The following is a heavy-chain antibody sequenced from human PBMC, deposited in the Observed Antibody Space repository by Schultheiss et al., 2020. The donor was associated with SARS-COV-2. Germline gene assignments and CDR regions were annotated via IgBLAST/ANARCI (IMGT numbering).Heavy chain of an antibody. V-gene: IGHV4-59*01. Sequence: SETLSLTCAVYGGSFSGYYWSWIRQPPGKGLEWIGYIYYSGSTNYNPSLKSRVTISVDTSKNQFSLKLSSVTAADTAVYYCAREPRTYSSGWYDYYYYMDVWGKGTTVTVSS. CDR2: IYYSGST. J-gene: IGHJ6*03. CDR3: AREPRTYSSGWYDYYYYMDV. CDR1: GGSFSGYY. D-gene: IGHD6-19*01.